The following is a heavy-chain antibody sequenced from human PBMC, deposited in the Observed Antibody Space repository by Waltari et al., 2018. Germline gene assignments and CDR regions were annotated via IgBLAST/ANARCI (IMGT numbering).Heavy chain of an antibody. CDR3: AKKYCSGGSCCFDY. J-gene: IGHJ4*02. V-gene: IGHV3-23*01. CDR1: GFPLTNYG. Sequence: EVQLLESGGGPVQPGGSLRLSCAASGFPLTNYGLSWARQAPGKGLEWVSHITYRGDNTYYADSVKGRFTISRDTSKSTLYLQMNSLRADDTAVYYCAKKYCSGGSCCFDYWGQGILVTVSS. D-gene: IGHD2-15*01. CDR2: ITYRGDNT.